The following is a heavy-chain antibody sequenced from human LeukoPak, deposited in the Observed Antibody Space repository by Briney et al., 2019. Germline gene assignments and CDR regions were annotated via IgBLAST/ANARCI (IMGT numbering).Heavy chain of an antibody. V-gene: IGHV4-39*01. CDR2: IYYSGGT. J-gene: IGHJ4*02. Sequence: PSETLSLTCTVSGGSISSSSYYWGWIRQPPGKGLEWIGSIYYSGGTYYNPSLKSRVTISVDTSKNQFSLKLSSVTAADTAVYYCASYVRGYSYGYDFDYWGQGTLVTVSS. CDR1: GGSISSSSYY. D-gene: IGHD5-18*01. CDR3: ASYVRGYSYGYDFDY.